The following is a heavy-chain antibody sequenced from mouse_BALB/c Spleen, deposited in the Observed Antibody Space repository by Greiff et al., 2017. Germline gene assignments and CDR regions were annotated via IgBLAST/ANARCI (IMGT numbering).Heavy chain of an antibody. CDR3: ASLITTATGGFAY. CDR1: GYSITSGYY. D-gene: IGHD1-2*01. J-gene: IGHJ3*01. Sequence: VQLKESGPGLVKPSQSLSLTCSVTGYSITSGYYWNWIRQFPGNKLEWMGYISYDGSNNYNPSLKNRISITRDTSKNQFFLKLNSVTTEDTATYYCASLITTATGGFAYWGQGTLVTVSA. V-gene: IGHV3-6*02. CDR2: ISYDGSN.